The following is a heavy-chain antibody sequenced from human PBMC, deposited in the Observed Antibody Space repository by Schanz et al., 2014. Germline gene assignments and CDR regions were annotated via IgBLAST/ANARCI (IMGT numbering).Heavy chain of an antibody. CDR1: GPIFSKLL. Sequence: QVQLVQSGAEVKKPGASVKVSCKVSGPIFSKLLMHWVRQGPAKGLEWMGGFDPKKGEAIYAQKFQGRVTMTEDTSTGTAYMELRSLTSEDTAVYYCATGPHIVVAFDYWGQGTLVTVSS. CDR3: ATGPHIVVAFDY. V-gene: IGHV1-24*01. J-gene: IGHJ4*02. CDR2: FDPKKGEA. D-gene: IGHD2-21*01.